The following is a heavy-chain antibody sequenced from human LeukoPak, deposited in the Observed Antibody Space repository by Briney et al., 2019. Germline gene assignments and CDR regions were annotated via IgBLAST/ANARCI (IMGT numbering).Heavy chain of an antibody. V-gene: IGHV1-8*01. CDR2: MNPNSGNT. Sequence: ASVKVSCKAPGYTFISYDINWVRQATGQGLEWMGWMNPNSGNTGYAQKFQGRVTMTRNTSISTAYMELSSLRSEDTAVYYCASGPPDSDWFGPWGQGTLVTVSS. D-gene: IGHD1-26*01. J-gene: IGHJ5*02. CDR1: GYTFISYD. CDR3: ASGPPDSDWFGP.